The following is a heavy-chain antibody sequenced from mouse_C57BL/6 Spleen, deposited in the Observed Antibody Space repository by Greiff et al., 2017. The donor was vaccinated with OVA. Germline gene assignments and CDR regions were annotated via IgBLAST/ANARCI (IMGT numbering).Heavy chain of an antibody. V-gene: IGHV1-15*01. CDR1: GYTFTDYE. CDR3: TPGSFDY. J-gene: IGHJ2*01. CDR2: IDPETGGT. Sequence: VQLQQSGAELVRPGASVTLSCKASGYTFTDYEMHWVKQTPVHGLEWIGAIDPETGGTAYNQKFKGKAILTAEKSSSTAYMELRSLTSEDSAVYYCTPGSFDYWGQGTTLTVSS.